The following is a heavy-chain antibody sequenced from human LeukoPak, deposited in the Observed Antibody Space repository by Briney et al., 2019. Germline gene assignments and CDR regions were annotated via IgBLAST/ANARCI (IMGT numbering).Heavy chain of an antibody. D-gene: IGHD3/OR15-3a*01. V-gene: IGHV3-66*02. J-gene: IGHJ4*02. CDR2: LYSGGST. Sequence: GGSLRLSCAASGFTVSSNYMSWVRQAPGKGLEGVSVLYSGGSTYYADSVKGRFTISRDNSKNTLYLQMNSLRAEDTAVYYCARGGQKEVDSTFDYWGQGTLVTVSS. CDR1: GFTVSSNY. CDR3: ARGGQKEVDSTFDY.